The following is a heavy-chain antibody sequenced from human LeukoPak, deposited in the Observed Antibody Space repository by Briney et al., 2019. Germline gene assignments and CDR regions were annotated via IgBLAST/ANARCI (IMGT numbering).Heavy chain of an antibody. D-gene: IGHD6-13*01. Sequence: GGSLRLSCAASGFTFSSYAMHWVRQAPGKGLEWVAVISYDGSNKYYADSVKGRFTISRDNSKNTLYLQMNSLRAEDTAVYYCARVTSGIAAAGTSFDPWGQGTLVTVSS. J-gene: IGHJ5*02. V-gene: IGHV3-30*04. CDR1: GFTFSSYA. CDR2: ISYDGSNK. CDR3: ARVTSGIAAAGTSFDP.